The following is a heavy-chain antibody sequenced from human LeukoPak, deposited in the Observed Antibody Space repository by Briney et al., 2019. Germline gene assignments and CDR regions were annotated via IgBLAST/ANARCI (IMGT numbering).Heavy chain of an antibody. V-gene: IGHV4-59*01. Sequence: SETLPLTCTVSGGSISSYYWSWIRQPPGKGLEWIGYIYYSGSTNYNPSLKSRVTISVDTSKNQFSLKLSSVTAADTAVYYCARDRGFSDYGDYWGEYYYYYGMDVWGQGTTVTVSS. J-gene: IGHJ6*02. CDR2: IYYSGST. CDR1: GGSISSYY. CDR3: ARDRGFSDYGDYWGEYYYYYGMDV. D-gene: IGHD4-17*01.